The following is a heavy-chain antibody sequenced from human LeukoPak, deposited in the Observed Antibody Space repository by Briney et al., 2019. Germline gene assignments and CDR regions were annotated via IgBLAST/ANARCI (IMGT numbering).Heavy chain of an antibody. J-gene: IGHJ6*02. D-gene: IGHD2-21*02. V-gene: IGHV3-30-3*01. Sequence: GRSLRLSCAASGFTFSSYAMHWVRQAPGKGLEWVAVIPYDGSNKYYADSVKGRFTISRDNSKNTLYLQMNSLRAEDTAVYYCARVGYCGGDCYPPYYYYGMDVWGQGTTVTVSS. CDR2: IPYDGSNK. CDR1: GFTFSSYA. CDR3: ARVGYCGGDCYPPYYYYGMDV.